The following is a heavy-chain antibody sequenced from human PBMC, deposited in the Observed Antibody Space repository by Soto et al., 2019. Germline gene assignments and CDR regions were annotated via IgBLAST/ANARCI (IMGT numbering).Heavy chain of an antibody. Sequence: QVQLQESGPGLVKPSGTLSLTCAVSGGSISPSNWWRWVRRPPGKGLEWIGEIYPSGGTNYNPSLDSRVSISLDKSQNQFSLTLSSVTAADTAVYYCARDEGRCIITGCCPLAYRGQGLLVTVSS. J-gene: IGHJ4*02. CDR2: IYPSGGT. D-gene: IGHD2-2*01. V-gene: IGHV4-4*02. CDR3: ARDEGRCIITGCCPLAY. CDR1: GGSISPSNW.